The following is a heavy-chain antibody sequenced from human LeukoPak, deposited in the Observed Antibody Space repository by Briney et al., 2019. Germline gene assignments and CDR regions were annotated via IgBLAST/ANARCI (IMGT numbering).Heavy chain of an antibody. CDR2: ISGSGGST. D-gene: IGHD4-23*01. J-gene: IGHJ3*02. CDR1: GFTFSSYA. CDR3: ARGGYYGGTLGTFDI. V-gene: IGHV3-23*01. Sequence: GGSLRLSCAASGFTFSSYAMSWVRQAPGKGLEWVSAISGSGGSTYYADSVKGRFAISRDNSKNTLYLQMNSLRAEDTAVYYCARGGYYGGTLGTFDIWGQGTMVTVSS.